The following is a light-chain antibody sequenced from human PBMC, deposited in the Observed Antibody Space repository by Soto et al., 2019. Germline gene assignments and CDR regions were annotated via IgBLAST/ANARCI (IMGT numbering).Light chain of an antibody. J-gene: IGKJ1*01. Sequence: IQLNQSPSSLSASVGDIITITCLAIHIIITYLNWYQQKPGEAPTLLVYDSSTLQSGVPSRFSGSGFGAEFTLTVSSLQPEDFATYYCQQSYSNPTWTFGQGTKVDIK. V-gene: IGKV1-39*01. CDR3: QQSYSNPTWT. CDR1: HIIITY. CDR2: DSS.